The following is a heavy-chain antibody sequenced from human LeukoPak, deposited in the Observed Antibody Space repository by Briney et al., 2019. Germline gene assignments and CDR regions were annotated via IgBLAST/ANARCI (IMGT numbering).Heavy chain of an antibody. Sequence: ASVKVSCKVSGYTLTELSMHWVRQAPGKGLEWMGGFDPEDGETIYAQKFQGRVTITADKSTSTAYMELSSLRSEDTAVYYCARVADCSSTSCYADDYWGQGTLVTVSS. CDR1: GYTLTELS. D-gene: IGHD2-2*01. CDR3: ARVADCSSTSCYADDY. J-gene: IGHJ4*02. CDR2: FDPEDGET. V-gene: IGHV1-24*01.